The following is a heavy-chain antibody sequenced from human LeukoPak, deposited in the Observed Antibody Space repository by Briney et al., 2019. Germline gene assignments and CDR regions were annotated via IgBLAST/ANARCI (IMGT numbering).Heavy chain of an antibody. J-gene: IGHJ6*03. Sequence: SETLSLTCAVYGGSFSNYYWSWIRQPPGKGLEWIGEINHSGSTNYNPSLKSRVTISVDTSKNQFSLKLSSVTAADTAVYYCARKFSGYTYGNYYYYYYMDVWGKGTTVTISS. CDR3: ARKFSGYTYGNYYYYYYMDV. V-gene: IGHV4-34*01. CDR2: INHSGST. CDR1: GGSFSNYY. D-gene: IGHD5-18*01.